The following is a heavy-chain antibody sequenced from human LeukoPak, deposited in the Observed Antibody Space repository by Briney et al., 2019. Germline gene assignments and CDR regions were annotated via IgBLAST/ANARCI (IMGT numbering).Heavy chain of an antibody. V-gene: IGHV4-4*02. CDR3: AREGLDYYDSSGYRFDY. CDR1: GGSISSSNW. Sequence: SETLSLTCAVSGGSISSSNWWSWVRQPPGKGLEWIGSIYYSGSTYYNPSLKSRVTISVDTSKNQFSLKLSSVTAADTAVYYCAREGLDYYDSSGYRFDYWGQGTLVTVSS. D-gene: IGHD3-22*01. J-gene: IGHJ4*02. CDR2: IYYSGST.